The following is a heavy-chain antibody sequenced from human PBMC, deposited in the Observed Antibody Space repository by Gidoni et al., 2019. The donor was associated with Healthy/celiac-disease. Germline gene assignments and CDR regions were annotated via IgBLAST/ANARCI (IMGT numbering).Heavy chain of an antibody. J-gene: IGHJ4*02. D-gene: IGHD3-22*01. Sequence: EVQLLESGGGLVQPGGSLRLSCAASGFTFSSEAMSWVRQAPGKGLEWVSAISGSGGSTYYADSVKGRFTISRDNSKNTLYLQMNSLRAEDTAVYYCAKDGRRAYYDSSGYYYDYWGQGTLVTVSS. V-gene: IGHV3-23*01. CDR1: GFTFSSEA. CDR2: ISGSGGST. CDR3: AKDGRRAYYDSSGYYYDY.